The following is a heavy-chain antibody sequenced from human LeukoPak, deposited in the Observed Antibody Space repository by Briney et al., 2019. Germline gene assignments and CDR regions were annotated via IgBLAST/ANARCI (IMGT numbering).Heavy chain of an antibody. CDR2: MNPNSGNT. V-gene: IGHV1-8*01. CDR1: GYTFTSYD. CDR3: ARLEGERGEYYFDY. D-gene: IGHD3-10*01. J-gene: IGHJ4*02. Sequence: ASVKVSCKASGYTFTSYDINWVRQATGQGLEWMGWMNPNSGNTGYAQKFQGRVTMTRNTSISTAYMELSSLRSEDTAVYYCARLEGERGEYYFDYWGQGTLVTVSS.